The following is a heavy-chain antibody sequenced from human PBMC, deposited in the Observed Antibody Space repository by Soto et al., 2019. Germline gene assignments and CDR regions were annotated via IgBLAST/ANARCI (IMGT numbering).Heavy chain of an antibody. V-gene: IGHV1-8*01. Sequence: QAHLEQSGAEVKRPGASVKVSCKASGYTFSDFDINWLRQASGQGPEWMGWMNAKSGDTFFAQRFQGKFNTTCDTSLSTAYMEVGSLTSDDTAMYYCARGNPFNYAGFDVWGQGTTVAVSS. J-gene: IGHJ6*02. CDR1: GYTFSDFD. CDR2: MNAKSGDT. D-gene: IGHD3-16*01. CDR3: ARGNPFNYAGFDV.